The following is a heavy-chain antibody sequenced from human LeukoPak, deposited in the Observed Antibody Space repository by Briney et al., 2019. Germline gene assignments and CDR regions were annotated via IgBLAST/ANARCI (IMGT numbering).Heavy chain of an antibody. V-gene: IGHV1-2*02. CDR1: GYTFTAYC. CDR3: ARDSGSSGWDPTSFFDS. J-gene: IGHJ4*02. CDR2: INPNSGGS. D-gene: IGHD6-19*01. Sequence: ASVKVSCKTSGYTFTAYCVHWVRQAPGQGLEWMGWINPNSGGSNYGLKFLGRVTMTRDTPLSTSYMELNSLRSDDTAVYYCARDSGSSGWDPTSFFDSWGQGTLVTVSS.